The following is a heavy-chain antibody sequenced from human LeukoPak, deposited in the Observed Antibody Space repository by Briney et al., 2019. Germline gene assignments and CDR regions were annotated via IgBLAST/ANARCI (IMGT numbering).Heavy chain of an antibody. CDR2: ISGSGDST. CDR1: GFTFSNYA. CDR3: AKPPSRLTFGPPRDY. J-gene: IGHJ4*02. D-gene: IGHD3-16*01. Sequence: GGSLRLSCAASGFTFSNYAMRWVRQAPGKGLEWVSGISGSGDSTYYADSVKGRFTISRDNSKNTLYLQMNSLRAEDTAVYYCAKPPSRLTFGPPRDYWGQGTLVTVSS. V-gene: IGHV3-23*01.